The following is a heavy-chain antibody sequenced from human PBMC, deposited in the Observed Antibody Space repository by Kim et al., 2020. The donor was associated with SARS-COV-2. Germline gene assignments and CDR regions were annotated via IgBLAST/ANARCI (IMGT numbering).Heavy chain of an antibody. CDR1: GFTSSSYW. J-gene: IGHJ5*02. D-gene: IGHD3-16*02. V-gene: IGHV3-7*01. CDR3: ARFPRYRRFDP. CDR2: LKQDGSEK. Sequence: GGSLRLSCAASGFTSSSYWMSWVRQAPWKGLEWVANLKQDGSEKYYVDSVKGRFTISRDNAKNSLYLQMNSLRAEDTAVYYCARFPRYRRFDPWGQGTLVTVSS.